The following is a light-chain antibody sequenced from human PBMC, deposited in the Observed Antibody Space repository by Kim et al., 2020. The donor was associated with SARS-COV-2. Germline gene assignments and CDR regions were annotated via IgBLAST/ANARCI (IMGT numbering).Light chain of an antibody. CDR1: GLRKYY. CDR3: STRDRDSTGNLDL. V-gene: IGLV3-19*01. CDR2: EQN. J-gene: IGLJ1*01. Sequence: QNDRITCQEEGLRKYYAGWDQQRPGHAPVQGIYEQNNRPSGIQDRFYESRSGNTASLTITGAQAADEADYYRSTRDRDSTGNLDLYGTGTKVTVL.